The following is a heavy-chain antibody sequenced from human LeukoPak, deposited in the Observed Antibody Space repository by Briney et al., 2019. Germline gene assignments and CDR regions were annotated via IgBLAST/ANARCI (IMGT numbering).Heavy chain of an antibody. CDR2: INPNSGGT. D-gene: IGHD1-26*01. CDR1: GGTFSSYA. V-gene: IGHV1-2*02. CDR3: ARDLGGSYRSNWFDP. J-gene: IGHJ5*02. Sequence: GASVKVSCKASGGTFSSYAISWVRQAPGQGLEWMGWINPNSGGTNYAQKFQGRVTMTRDTSISTAYMGLSRLRSDDTAVYYCARDLGGSYRSNWFDPWGQGTLVTVSS.